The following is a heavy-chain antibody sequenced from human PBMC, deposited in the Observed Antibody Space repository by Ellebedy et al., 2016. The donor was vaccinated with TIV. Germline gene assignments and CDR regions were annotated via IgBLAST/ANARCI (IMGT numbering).Heavy chain of an antibody. CDR3: ARVGQGFHAFDI. CDR2: INHSGST. D-gene: IGHD2-15*01. J-gene: IGHJ3*02. Sequence: GSLRLXCAVYGGSFSGYYWSWIRQPPGKGLEWIGEINHSGSTNYNPSLKSRVTISVDTSKNQFSLKLSSVTAADTAVYYCARVGQGFHAFDIWGQGTMVTVSS. CDR1: GGSFSGYY. V-gene: IGHV4-34*01.